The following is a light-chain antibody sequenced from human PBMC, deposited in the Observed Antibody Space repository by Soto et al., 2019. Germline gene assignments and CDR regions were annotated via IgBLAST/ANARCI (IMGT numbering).Light chain of an antibody. CDR1: SSDVGAYNH. J-gene: IGLJ2*01. CDR3: SSYTSSSTLV. CDR2: EVS. Sequence: QSALTQPASVSGSPGQSITISCTGTSSDVGAYNHVSWYQHHPGKAPKLMIYEVSNRPSGVSNRFSGSKSGNTASLTISGLQAEDEADYYCSSYTSSSTLVFGGGTKLTVL. V-gene: IGLV2-14*01.